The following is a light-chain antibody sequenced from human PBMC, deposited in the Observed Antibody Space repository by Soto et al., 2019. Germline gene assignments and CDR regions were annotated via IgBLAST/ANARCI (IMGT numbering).Light chain of an antibody. J-gene: IGKJ2*01. CDR2: DAS. CDR1: QSIDDW. Sequence: DIQMTQSPSTLSASVGDRVTITCRASQSIDDWLAWYQQKPGKAPKLLIHDASSLQSGVPSRFSGSGSGTDFTLTINSLQPDDFATYYCQQYYSYPATFGQGTQLEIK. CDR3: QQYYSYPAT. V-gene: IGKV1-5*01.